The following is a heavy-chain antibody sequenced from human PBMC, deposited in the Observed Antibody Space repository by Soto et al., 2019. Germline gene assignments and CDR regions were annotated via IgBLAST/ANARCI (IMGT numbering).Heavy chain of an antibody. CDR2: ISYDGSNK. V-gene: IGHV3-30-3*01. J-gene: IGHJ6*02. D-gene: IGHD2-2*01. CDR3: ARDWASCHPWYGMDV. CDR1: GFTFSSYA. Sequence: QVQLVESGGGVVQPGRSLRLSCAAYGFTFSSYAMHWVRQAPGKGLEWVAVISYDGSNKYYADSVQGRFTISRDNSKNALYLQMNILRAEDTAVYYCARDWASCHPWYGMDVWGQGTTVTVS.